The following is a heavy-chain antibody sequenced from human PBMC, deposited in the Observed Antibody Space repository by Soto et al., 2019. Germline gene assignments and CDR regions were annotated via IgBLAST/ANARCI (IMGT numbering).Heavy chain of an antibody. D-gene: IGHD3-22*01. Sequence: SETLSLTCTVSGGSVSSGSYYWSWIRQPPGKGLEWIGYIYYSGSTNYNPSLKSRVTISVDTSKNQFSLKLSSVTAADTAVYYCARGEYYYDSSGYYYWSQFDYWGQGTLVTVSS. CDR2: IYYSGST. CDR3: ARGEYYYDSSGYYYWSQFDY. V-gene: IGHV4-61*01. J-gene: IGHJ4*02. CDR1: GGSVSSGSYY.